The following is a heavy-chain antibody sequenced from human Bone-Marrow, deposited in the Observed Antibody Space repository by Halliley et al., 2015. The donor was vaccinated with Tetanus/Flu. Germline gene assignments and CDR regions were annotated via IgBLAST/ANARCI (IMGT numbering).Heavy chain of an antibody. V-gene: IGHV3-30*18. D-gene: IGHD5-12*01. Sequence: SLRLSCAASGFTFRAYGLHWVRQAPGKGLEWVAFIPFDGSNKDYADSVKGRFTISRDNSKNTVYLQMNSLRTEDTAVYYCAKAGYSGYSLPPRGFAAAADGYFDYWGQGTLVTVSS. CDR3: AKAGYSGYSLPPRGFAAAADGYFDY. CDR2: IPFDGSNK. CDR1: GFTFRAYG. J-gene: IGHJ4*02.